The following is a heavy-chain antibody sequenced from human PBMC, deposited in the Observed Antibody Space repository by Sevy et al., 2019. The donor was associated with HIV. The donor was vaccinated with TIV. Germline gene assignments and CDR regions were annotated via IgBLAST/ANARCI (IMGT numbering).Heavy chain of an antibody. V-gene: IGHV3-64D*06. CDR2: ISSNWGST. Sequence: GGSLRLSCSASGFTFSSYAMHWVRQAPGKGLEYDSAISSNWGSTYYADSVKGRFTISRDNSKVTLYLQMSSLRAEVTAVYYSVKLVTWEDFDYWGQGTLVTVSS. J-gene: IGHJ4*02. CDR1: GFTFSSYA. D-gene: IGHD1-26*01. CDR3: VKLVTWEDFDY.